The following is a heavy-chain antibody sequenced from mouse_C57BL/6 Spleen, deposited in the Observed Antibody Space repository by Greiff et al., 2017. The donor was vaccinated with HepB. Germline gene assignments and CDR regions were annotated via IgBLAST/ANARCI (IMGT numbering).Heavy chain of an antibody. CDR2: IDPEDGDT. J-gene: IGHJ2*01. D-gene: IGHD1-1*01. CDR1: GFNIKDYY. CDR3: TRYYYGSSYFDY. V-gene: IGHV14-1*01. Sequence: EVQLQQSGAELVRPGASVKLSCTASGFNIKDYYMHWVKQRPEQGLEWIGRIDPEDGDTEYAPKFQGKATMTADTSSNTAYLQLSSLPSEDTAVYYCTRYYYGSSYFDYWGQGTTLTVSS.